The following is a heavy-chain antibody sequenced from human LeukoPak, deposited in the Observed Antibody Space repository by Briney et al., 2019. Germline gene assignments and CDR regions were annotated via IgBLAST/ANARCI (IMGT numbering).Heavy chain of an antibody. CDR2: INHSGST. D-gene: IGHD2-15*01. V-gene: IGHV4-34*01. Sequence: PSETLSLTCAVYGGSFSGYYWSWIRQPPGKGLEWIGEINHSGSTNYNPSLKSRVTISVDTSKNQFSLKLSSVTAADTAVYYCARGKHIVVVVAATRWFDPWGQGTLVTVSS. CDR1: GGSFSGYY. J-gene: IGHJ5*02. CDR3: ARGKHIVVVVAATRWFDP.